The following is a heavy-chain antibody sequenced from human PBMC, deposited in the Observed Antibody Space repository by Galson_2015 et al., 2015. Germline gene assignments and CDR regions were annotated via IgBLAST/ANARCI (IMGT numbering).Heavy chain of an antibody. CDR1: GGSFSGYY. J-gene: IGHJ4*02. V-gene: IGHV4-34*01. D-gene: IGHD5-24*01. Sequence: LSLTCAVYGGSFSGYYWSWIRQPPGKGLEWIGEINHSGSTNYNPSLKSRVTISVDTSKNQFSLKLSSVTAADTAVYYCARFREMATIKGVRGGPVIRKQTFDYWGQGTLVTVSS. CDR2: INHSGST. CDR3: ARFREMATIKGVRGGPVIRKQTFDY.